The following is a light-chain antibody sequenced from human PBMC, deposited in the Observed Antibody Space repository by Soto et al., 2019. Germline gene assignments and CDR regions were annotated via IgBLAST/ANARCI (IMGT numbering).Light chain of an antibody. CDR2: GAS. CDR3: QQYGRSPPFA. J-gene: IGKJ2*01. Sequence: EIVLTQSPGTLSLSPGERATLSCRASQSVSSNYIAWYQQNPGQAPRLLIYGASTRATGIPERFSGSGSGTDFTLTISRLEPEDFAVYFCQQYGRSPPFAFGQGTKVEIK. CDR1: QSVSSNY. V-gene: IGKV3-20*01.